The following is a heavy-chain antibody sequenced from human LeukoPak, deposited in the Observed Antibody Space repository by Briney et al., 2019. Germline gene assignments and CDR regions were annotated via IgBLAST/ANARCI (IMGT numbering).Heavy chain of an antibody. CDR1: GGTFTSYA. D-gene: IGHD2-15*01. CDR2: IITILGIA. V-gene: IGHV1-69*04. Sequence: ASVKVSCKASGGTFTSYAISWVRQAPGQGLEWMGRIITILGIASYAQKFQGRVTITADKSTSTAYMELSSLRSEDTAVYYCAIERGVVVATDQHWGQGTLVTVSS. CDR3: AIERGVVVATDQH. J-gene: IGHJ1*01.